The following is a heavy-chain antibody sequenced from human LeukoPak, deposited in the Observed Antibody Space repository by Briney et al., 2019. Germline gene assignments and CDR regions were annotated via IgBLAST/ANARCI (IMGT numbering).Heavy chain of an antibody. V-gene: IGHV3-23*01. Sequence: GGSLRLSCAASGFTFSSYAMSWVRQAPGKGLEWVSAISGSGGSTYYADSVKGRFTISRDNSKNTLYLQMNSLRAEDTAVHYCATSDYGDYVSYYFDYWGQGTLVTVSS. D-gene: IGHD4-17*01. CDR3: ATSDYGDYVSYYFDY. CDR1: GFTFSSYA. J-gene: IGHJ4*02. CDR2: ISGSGGST.